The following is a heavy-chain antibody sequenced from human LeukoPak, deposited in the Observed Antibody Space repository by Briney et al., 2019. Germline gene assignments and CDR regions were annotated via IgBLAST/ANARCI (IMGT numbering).Heavy chain of an antibody. D-gene: IGHD4-17*01. CDR3: ARGVLTTTVTTASNY. J-gene: IGHJ4*02. CDR1: GGTFSSYG. Sequence: SVKVSCKASGGTFSSYGLNWVRQAPGQGLEWMGRSIPILGISTYAQKFQGRVTITADKFTSTTYMELSSLKSEDTAVYYCARGVLTTTVTTASNYWGQGTLVTVSS. CDR2: SIPILGIS. V-gene: IGHV1-69*04.